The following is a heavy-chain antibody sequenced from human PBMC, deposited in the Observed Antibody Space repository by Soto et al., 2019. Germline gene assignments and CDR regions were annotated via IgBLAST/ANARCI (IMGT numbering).Heavy chain of an antibody. V-gene: IGHV3-7*01. CDR1: GFAFSNSW. J-gene: IGHJ4*02. CDR2: INQDGTVK. CDR3: ALDYGD. D-gene: IGHD3-16*01. Sequence: VQLVESGGGLVQAGGSLRLSCAASGFAFSNSWMSWVRQSPARGLEWVANINQDGTVKDYLDSVKGRFTVSRDNAKNSLYLQMNSLRAEDTALYYCALDYGDWGRGTLVTVSS.